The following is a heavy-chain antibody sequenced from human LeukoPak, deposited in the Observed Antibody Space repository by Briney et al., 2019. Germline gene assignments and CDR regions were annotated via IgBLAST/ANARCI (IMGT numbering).Heavy chain of an antibody. CDR3: ARDYSNYAGIDY. J-gene: IGHJ4*02. Sequence: SQTLSLTCTVSGGSISSGNYYWSWIRQPPGKGLEWIGYIFYSGSTYYNPSLKSRVTISVDASKNQFSLKLSSVTAADTAVYYCARDYSNYAGIDYWGQGTLVTVSS. CDR2: IFYSGST. CDR1: GGSISSGNYY. V-gene: IGHV4-30-4*08. D-gene: IGHD4-11*01.